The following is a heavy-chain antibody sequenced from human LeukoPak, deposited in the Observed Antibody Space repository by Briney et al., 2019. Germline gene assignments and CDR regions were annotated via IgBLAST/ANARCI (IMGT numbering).Heavy chain of an antibody. CDR1: GYTFTGYY. V-gene: IGHV1-46*01. CDR2: INPGGGST. CDR3: ARGAYYYDPQGAFDI. Sequence: ASVKVSCKASGYTFTGYYMHWVRLAPGQGLEWMGIINPGGGSTTYALKFQGRFTMTRDTSTSTIYMELSSLTSEDTAVYYCARGAYYYDPQGAFDIWGQGTVVTVSS. J-gene: IGHJ3*02. D-gene: IGHD3-22*01.